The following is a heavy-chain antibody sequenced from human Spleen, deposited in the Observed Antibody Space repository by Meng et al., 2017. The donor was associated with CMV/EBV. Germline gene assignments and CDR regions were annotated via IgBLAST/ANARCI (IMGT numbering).Heavy chain of an antibody. CDR3: ARAGTGATYYGMDV. CDR2: IYSGGST. D-gene: IGHD1-7*01. J-gene: IGHJ6*02. Sequence: GESLKISCAASGFTVSSSNMNWVRQAPGKGLEWVSLIYSGGSTYYADSVKGRFTISRDNSNNTLYLQMNSLRPEDTAVYYCARAGTGATYYGMDVWGQGTTVTVSS. V-gene: IGHV3-66*02. CDR1: GFTVSSSN.